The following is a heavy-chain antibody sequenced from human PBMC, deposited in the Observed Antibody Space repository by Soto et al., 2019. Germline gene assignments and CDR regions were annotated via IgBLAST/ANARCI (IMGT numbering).Heavy chain of an antibody. Sequence: QDPLVQSGAEVKKPGASVTVSCKASGYSFTNYGVTWVRQAPGQGLEWMGWISAFNGNTHYAQNLQGRVTMTTDAYTRTAYMELRSLRSDDTAVYSCARERGVAPPVAGNTHYYYYMDIWGKGTTVTVSS. V-gene: IGHV1-18*01. CDR1: GYSFTNYG. J-gene: IGHJ6*03. CDR2: ISAFNGNT. CDR3: ARERGVAPPVAGNTHYYYYMDI. D-gene: IGHD6-19*01.